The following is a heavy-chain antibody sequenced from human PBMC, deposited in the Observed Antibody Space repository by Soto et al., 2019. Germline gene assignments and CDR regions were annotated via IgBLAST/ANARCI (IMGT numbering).Heavy chain of an antibody. J-gene: IGHJ5*02. D-gene: IGHD2-2*01. V-gene: IGHV1-69*01. Sequence: QVQLVQSGAEVKKPGSSVKVSCKASGGTFSSYAISWVRQAPGQGLEWMGGIIPIFGTANYAQKFQGRVTITADESTSTAYRELSSLRSDDTAVYYCARGGGEHCSSTSCQNNWFDPWGQGTLVTVSS. CDR3: ARGGGEHCSSTSCQNNWFDP. CDR1: GGTFSSYA. CDR2: IIPIFGTA.